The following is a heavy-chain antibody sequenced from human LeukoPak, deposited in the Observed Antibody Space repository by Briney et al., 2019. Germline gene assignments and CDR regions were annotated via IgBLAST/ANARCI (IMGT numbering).Heavy chain of an antibody. Sequence: ASVKVSFKASGYTFTVYYMHWVRQAPGQGLEWMGWTNPNSGGTNYAQKFQGRVTMTRDTSISTAYMELSRLRSDDTAVYYCARGGDYRLGYFDLWGRGTLVTVSS. D-gene: IGHD4-17*01. V-gene: IGHV1-2*02. CDR3: ARGGDYRLGYFDL. CDR2: TNPNSGGT. CDR1: GYTFTVYY. J-gene: IGHJ2*01.